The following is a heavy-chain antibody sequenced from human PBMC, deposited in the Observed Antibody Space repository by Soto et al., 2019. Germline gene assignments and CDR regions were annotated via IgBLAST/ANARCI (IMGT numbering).Heavy chain of an antibody. J-gene: IGHJ4*02. Sequence: ASVKVSCKASGYTFTSYYVHWIRQAPRQGPEWMGIINASGGRTTYAPKFQGRVTMTRDTSTSTVYMELSSLTSEDTATYFCGRILPPATFDYWGQGTLVTVSS. CDR3: GRILPPATFDY. V-gene: IGHV1-46*03. D-gene: IGHD2-21*02. CDR2: INASGGRT. CDR1: GYTFTSYY.